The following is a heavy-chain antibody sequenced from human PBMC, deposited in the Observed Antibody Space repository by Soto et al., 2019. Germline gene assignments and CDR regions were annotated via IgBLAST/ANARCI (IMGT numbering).Heavy chain of an antibody. CDR2: ISSNGGST. CDR3: VKALYSSSPYDFYYYYGMDV. CDR1: GFTFSSYA. J-gene: IGHJ6*02. Sequence: PGGSLRLSCSASGFTFSSYAMHWVRQAPGKGLEYVSAISSNGGSTYYADSVKGRFTISRDNSKNTLYLQMSSLRAEDTAVYYCVKALYSSSPYDFYYYYGMDVWGQGTTVTVSS. V-gene: IGHV3-64D*06. D-gene: IGHD6-6*01.